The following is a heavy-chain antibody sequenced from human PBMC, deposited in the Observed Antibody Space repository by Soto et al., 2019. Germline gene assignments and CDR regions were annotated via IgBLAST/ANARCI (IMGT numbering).Heavy chain of an antibody. CDR3: ARTERLRVPQTELPSSSPPLLDGMDV. D-gene: IGHD1-26*01. V-gene: IGHV6-1*01. J-gene: IGHJ6*02. CDR2: TYYRSKWYN. CDR1: GDSGSSNSAA. Sequence: SQTLSLTCAISGDSGSSNSAAWNLIRQSPSRGLEWLGRTYYRSKWYNDYAVSVKSRITINPDTSKNQFSLQLNSVTPEDTAVYYCARTERLRVPQTELPSSSPPLLDGMDVWGQGTTVTVSS.